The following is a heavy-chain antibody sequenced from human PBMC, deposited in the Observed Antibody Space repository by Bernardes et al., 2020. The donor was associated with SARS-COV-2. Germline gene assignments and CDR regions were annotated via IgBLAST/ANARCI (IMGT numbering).Heavy chain of an antibody. CDR3: ARDALGSITIFGVVTRHGMDV. Sequence: SATLTLTCTVSGGSISSGDYYWSWIRQPPGKGLEWIGYIYYSGSTYYNPSLKSRVTISVDTSKNQFSLKLSSVTAADTAVYYCARDALGSITIFGVVTRHGMDVWGQGTTVTVSS. CDR2: IYYSGST. V-gene: IGHV4-30-4*01. CDR1: GGSISSGDYY. J-gene: IGHJ6*02. D-gene: IGHD3-3*01.